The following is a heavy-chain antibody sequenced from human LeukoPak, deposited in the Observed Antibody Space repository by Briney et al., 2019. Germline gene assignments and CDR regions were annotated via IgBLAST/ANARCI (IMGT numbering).Heavy chain of an antibody. CDR2: ISDDGIKK. Sequence: GGSLRLSCAASGLTFTSYAMHWVRQAPGKGLEWVAIISDDGIKKYYADSKKGRFTISRDNSKNTLYLQVNGLRPEDTAVYYCARDGGDKTAYYGDQFDCWGQGTLVTVSS. J-gene: IGHJ4*02. CDR1: GLTFTSYA. V-gene: IGHV3-30*01. D-gene: IGHD3-9*01. CDR3: ARDGGDKTAYYGDQFDC.